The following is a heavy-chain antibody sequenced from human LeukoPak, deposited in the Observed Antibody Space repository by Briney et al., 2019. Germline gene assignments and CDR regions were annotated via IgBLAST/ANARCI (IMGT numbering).Heavy chain of an antibody. V-gene: IGHV4-61*02. CDR3: ARDRGYYGRVNWFDP. Sequence: NSSETLSLTCTVSGGSISSSSYYWSWIRQPAGKGLEWIGRIYTSGSTNYNPSLKSRVTISVDTSENQFSLKLSSVTAADTAVYYCARDRGYYGRVNWFDPWGQGTLVTVSS. J-gene: IGHJ5*02. CDR1: GGSISSSSYY. D-gene: IGHD3-22*01. CDR2: IYTSGST.